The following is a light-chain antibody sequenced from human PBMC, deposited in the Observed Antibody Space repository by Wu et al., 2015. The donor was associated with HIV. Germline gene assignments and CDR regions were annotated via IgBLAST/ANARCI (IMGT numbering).Light chain of an antibody. CDR2: GAS. V-gene: IGKV3-11*01. CDR1: QSVSTY. J-gene: IGKJ3*01. CDR3: QQYGSSFT. Sequence: EIVLTQSPGTLSLSPGERATLSCRSSQSVSTYLAWYQQKPGQAPRLLIYGASNRATGIPASFSGSGSGTDFTLTISSLEPEDFAVYYCQQYGSSFTFGPGTKVDIK.